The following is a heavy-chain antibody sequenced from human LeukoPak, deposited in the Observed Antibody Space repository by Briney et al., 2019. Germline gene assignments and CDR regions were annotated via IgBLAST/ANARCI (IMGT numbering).Heavy chain of an antibody. CDR1: GGSFSGYY. CDR3: ARALENYYYYMDV. CDR2: INYSGST. Sequence: KPSETLSLTCAVYGGSFSGYYWSWIRQPPGKGLEWIGEINYSGSTNYNPSLKSRVTISVETSKNQFSLKLSSVTAADTAVYYCARALENYYYYMDVWGKGTTVTVSS. V-gene: IGHV4-34*01. D-gene: IGHD1-1*01. J-gene: IGHJ6*03.